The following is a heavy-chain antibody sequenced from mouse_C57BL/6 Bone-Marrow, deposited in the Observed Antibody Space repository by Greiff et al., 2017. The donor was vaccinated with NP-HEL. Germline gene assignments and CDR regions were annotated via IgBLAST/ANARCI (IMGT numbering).Heavy chain of an antibody. V-gene: IGHV1-59*01. CDR1: GYTFTSYW. CDR2: IDPSDSYT. D-gene: IGHD3-2*02. CDR3: ARPDSSGHGNDY. J-gene: IGHJ2*01. Sequence: VQLQQSGAELVRPGTSVKLSCKASGYTFTSYWMHWVKQRPGQGLEWIGVIDPSDSYTNYNQKFKGKATLTVDTSSSTAYMQLSSLTSEDSAVYYCARPDSSGHGNDYWGQGTTLTVSS.